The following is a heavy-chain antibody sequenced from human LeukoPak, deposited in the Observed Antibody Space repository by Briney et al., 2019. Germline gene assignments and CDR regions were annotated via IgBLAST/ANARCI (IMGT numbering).Heavy chain of an antibody. V-gene: IGHV4-59*08. CDR3: GRQGYTASYYFLDY. J-gene: IGHJ4*02. Sequence: SETLSLTCTVSGGSIDSYYWSWIRQPPGKGLEWIGYIYYTGSTEYHPSLKSRVTISLDTSKNQFSLKLTSVTAADTAVYYCGRQGYTASYYFLDYWSQGTLVTVSS. CDR1: GGSIDSYY. CDR2: IYYTGST. D-gene: IGHD1-26*01.